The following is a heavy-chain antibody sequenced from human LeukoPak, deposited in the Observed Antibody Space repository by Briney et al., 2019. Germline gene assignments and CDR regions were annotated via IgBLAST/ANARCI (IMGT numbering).Heavy chain of an antibody. CDR1: GGSISSYY. J-gene: IGHJ4*02. V-gene: IGHV4-59*01. CDR3: ARDRGDGFNYPLDN. Sequence: SETLSLTCTVSGGSISSYYWSWIRQPPGKGLEWIGYIYYSGSTNYNPSLKSRVTISVDTSKNQFSLKLSSVTAADTAVYYCARDRGDGFNYPLDNWGQGILVTVSS. D-gene: IGHD5-24*01. CDR2: IYYSGST.